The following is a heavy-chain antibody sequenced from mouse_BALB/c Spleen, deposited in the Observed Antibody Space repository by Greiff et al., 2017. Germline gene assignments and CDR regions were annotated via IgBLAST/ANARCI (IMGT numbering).Heavy chain of an antibody. Sequence: EVKLLESGPGLVKPSQSLSLTCTVTGYSITSDYAWNWIRPFPGNKLEWMGYISYSGSTSYNPSLKSRISITRDTSKNQFFLQLNSVTTEDTATYYCARRSDDEAFAYWGQGTLVTVSA. J-gene: IGHJ3*01. V-gene: IGHV3-2*02. CDR3: ARRSDDEAFAY. D-gene: IGHD2-12*01. CDR1: GYSITSDYA. CDR2: ISYSGST.